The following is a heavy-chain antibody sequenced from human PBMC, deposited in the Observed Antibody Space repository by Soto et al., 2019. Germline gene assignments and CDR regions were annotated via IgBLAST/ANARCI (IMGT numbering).Heavy chain of an antibody. CDR3: ARQRRAYYDFWSGYPDYYYGMDV. D-gene: IGHD3-3*01. J-gene: IGHJ6*02. CDR1: GYSFTSYW. CDR2: IYPGDSDT. Sequence: RGESLKISCKGSGYSFTSYWIGWVRQMPGKGLEWMGIIYPGDSDTRYSPSFQGQVTISADKSISTAYLQWSSLKASDTAMYYCARQRRAYYDFWSGYPDYYYGMDVWGQGTTVTVSS. V-gene: IGHV5-51*01.